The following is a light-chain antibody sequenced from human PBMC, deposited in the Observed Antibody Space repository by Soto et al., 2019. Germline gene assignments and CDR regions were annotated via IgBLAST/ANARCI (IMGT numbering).Light chain of an antibody. V-gene: IGLV2-23*02. J-gene: IGLJ2*01. CDR2: EVS. CDR3: CAYAGSSTYVV. Sequence: QSALTQPASVSGSPGQSITISCTGTSSDVGSYNLVSWYQQHPGKAPKLMIYEVSKRPSGVSNRFSGSKSGNTASLTLSGLQAEDEAHYCCCAYAGSSTYVVFGGGTKLTVL. CDR1: SSDVGSYNL.